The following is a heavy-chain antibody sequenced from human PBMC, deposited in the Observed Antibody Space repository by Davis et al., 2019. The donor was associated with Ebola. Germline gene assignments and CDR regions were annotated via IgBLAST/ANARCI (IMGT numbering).Heavy chain of an antibody. V-gene: IGHV6-1*01. J-gene: IGHJ6*04. Sequence: LRLSCVISGDSVSSGGWNWIRQSPSRGLEWLGRTYYNSKWYNEYAVSVKSRITINPDTSKNQFSLQLNSVTPEDTALYYCARGWLRRGMDVWGEGTTVTVSS. CDR2: TYYNSKWYN. D-gene: IGHD5-18*01. CDR1: GDSVSSGG. CDR3: ARGWLRRGMDV.